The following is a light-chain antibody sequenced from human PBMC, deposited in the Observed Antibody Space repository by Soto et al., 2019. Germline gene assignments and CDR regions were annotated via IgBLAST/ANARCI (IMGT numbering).Light chain of an antibody. CDR1: QGISNY. CDR3: QKYSSGLLT. CDR2: AAS. J-gene: IGKJ3*01. Sequence: DIQMTQSPSSLSASVGDRVTITCRASQGISNYVAWYQQKPGTAPKVLISAASTLQAGIPSRFSGSGFGTDVTLNTSSLQPEDVATYYCQKYSSGLLTFGPGTKVEIK. V-gene: IGKV1-27*01.